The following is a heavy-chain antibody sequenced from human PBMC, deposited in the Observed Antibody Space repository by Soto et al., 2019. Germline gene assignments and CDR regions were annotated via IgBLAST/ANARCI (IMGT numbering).Heavy chain of an antibody. D-gene: IGHD6-6*01. CDR1: GGSFSGYY. CDR3: ARGRNKKSEYSSHYFDY. Sequence: QVQLQQWGAGLLKPSETLSLTCAVYGGSFSGYYWSWIRQPPGKGLEWIGEINHSGSTNYNPSLKSRVTISVDTSKNQFSLKLSSVTAADTAVYYCARGRNKKSEYSSHYFDYWGQGTLVTVSS. J-gene: IGHJ4*02. CDR2: INHSGST. V-gene: IGHV4-34*01.